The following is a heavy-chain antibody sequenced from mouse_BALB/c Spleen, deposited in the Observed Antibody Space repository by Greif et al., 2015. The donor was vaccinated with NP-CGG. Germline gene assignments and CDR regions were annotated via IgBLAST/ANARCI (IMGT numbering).Heavy chain of an antibody. CDR2: ISYSGST. Sequence: EVKLMESGPGLVKPSQSLSLTCTVTGYSITSDYAWNWIRQFPGNKLEWMGYISYSGSTSYNPSLKSRISITRDTSKNQFFLQLNSLTTEDTATYYCARDYDYDRYFDYWGQGTTLTVSS. J-gene: IGHJ2*01. CDR1: GYSITSDYA. V-gene: IGHV3-2*02. CDR3: ARDYDYDRYFDY. D-gene: IGHD2-4*01.